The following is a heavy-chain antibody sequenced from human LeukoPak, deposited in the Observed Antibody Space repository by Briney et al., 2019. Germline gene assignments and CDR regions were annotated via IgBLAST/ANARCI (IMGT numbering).Heavy chain of an antibody. V-gene: IGHV3-7*01. CDR2: IKQDGSEK. CDR3: AREGPDIVVVPAATPLDI. J-gene: IGHJ3*02. CDR1: GFTFSSYW. Sequence: GGSLRLSCAASGFTFSSYWMSWVRQAPGKGLEWVANIKQDGSEKYYVDSVKGRFTISRDNAKNSLYLQMNSLRAEDTAVYYCAREGPDIVVVPAATPLDIWGQGTMVTVSS. D-gene: IGHD2-2*01.